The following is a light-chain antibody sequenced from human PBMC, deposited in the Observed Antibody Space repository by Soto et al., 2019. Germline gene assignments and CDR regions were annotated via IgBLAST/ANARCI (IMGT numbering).Light chain of an antibody. Sequence: EIVLTQSPGTLSLSPGERATLSCRASQTLSNSFIAWYQQEPGQAPRLLIYDTSSRATGVPDRYSASGSGTDFTLTISRLEPEDFAVFFCQQYGISEIIFGQGTLLEI. J-gene: IGKJ5*01. CDR1: QTLSNSF. V-gene: IGKV3-20*01. CDR2: DTS. CDR3: QQYGISEII.